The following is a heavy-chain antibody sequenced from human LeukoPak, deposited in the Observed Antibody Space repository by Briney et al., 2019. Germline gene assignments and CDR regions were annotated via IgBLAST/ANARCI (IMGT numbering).Heavy chain of an antibody. V-gene: IGHV4-59*12. CDR2: IYYLGST. CDR3: ARTGETFFDY. CDR1: GGSMSHYY. Sequence: PSETLSLTCTVSGGSMSHYYWGWIRQPPGKGLEWIGYIYYLGSTNYKPSLKSRVTISIDTSKSQFSLRLNSVTAADTAVYYCARTGETFFDYWGQGTLVTVSS. J-gene: IGHJ4*02. D-gene: IGHD1-1*01.